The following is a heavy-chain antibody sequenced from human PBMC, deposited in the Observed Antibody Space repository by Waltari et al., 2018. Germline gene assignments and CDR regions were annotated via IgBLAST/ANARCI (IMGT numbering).Heavy chain of an antibody. J-gene: IGHJ6*04. D-gene: IGHD5-18*01. Sequence: QVQLQESGPGLVKPSETLSLTCTVSGGSISSYYWSWIRQPPGKGLEWIGYIYYSGSTNANPSLKSRVTISVDTSKNQFALKLSSVTAADTAVYYCATVGDERRGYSYNNVWGKGTTVTVSS. CDR2: IYYSGST. CDR3: ATVGDERRGYSYNNV. CDR1: GGSISSYY. V-gene: IGHV4-59*01.